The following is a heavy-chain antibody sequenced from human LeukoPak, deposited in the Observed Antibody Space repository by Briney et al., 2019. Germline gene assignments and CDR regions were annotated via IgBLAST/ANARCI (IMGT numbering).Heavy chain of an antibody. D-gene: IGHD2-2*01. Sequence: GASVKVSCKASGYTFTSYGISWVRQAPGQGLEWMGWISAYNGNTNYAQKFQGRVTMTRDTSTSTFYMELSSLRSEDTAVYYCARDLRDIVVLPAPGDIWGQGTMVTVSS. V-gene: IGHV1-18*01. CDR2: ISAYNGNT. CDR1: GYTFTSYG. CDR3: ARDLRDIVVLPAPGDI. J-gene: IGHJ3*02.